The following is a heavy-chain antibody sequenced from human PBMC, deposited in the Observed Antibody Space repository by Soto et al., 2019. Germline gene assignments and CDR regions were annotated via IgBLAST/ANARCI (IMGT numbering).Heavy chain of an antibody. CDR3: AKANSSSWYMNWFDP. V-gene: IGHV3-23*01. J-gene: IGHJ5*02. D-gene: IGHD6-13*01. Sequence: GGSLRVSCASSVFTFSSYPMSWVGQAPGKGLEWVSAISGSGGSTYYADSVKGRFTISRDNSKNTPYLQMNSLRAEDTAVYYCAKANSSSWYMNWFDPWGQGTMVTVSS. CDR2: ISGSGGST. CDR1: VFTFSSYP.